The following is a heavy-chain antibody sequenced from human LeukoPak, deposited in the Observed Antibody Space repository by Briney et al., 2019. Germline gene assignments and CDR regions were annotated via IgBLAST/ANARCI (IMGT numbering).Heavy chain of an antibody. D-gene: IGHD3-3*01. J-gene: IGHJ5*02. CDR1: GSSFSSFW. Sequence: GQSLKISCQASGSSFSSFWIAWVRQMPGKGLEWMGIIYPGDSVTRYSPSFQGQVTISADKSITTAYLQWSSLKASDTAIYYCARHGYYDFWSGQNWFDPWGQGTLVTVSS. CDR3: ARHGYYDFWSGQNWFDP. CDR2: IYPGDSVT. V-gene: IGHV5-51*01.